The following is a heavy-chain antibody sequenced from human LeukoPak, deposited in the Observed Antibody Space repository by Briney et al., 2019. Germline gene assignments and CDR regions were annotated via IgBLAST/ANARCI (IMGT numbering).Heavy chain of an antibody. J-gene: IGHJ4*02. CDR2: IFPSGGEI. Sequence: GGSLRLSCAASGFIFSTFAMVWVRQPPGKGLEWVSSIFPSGGEIHYADSVRGRFTISRDNSKSTLSLQMNSLRAEDTAIYYCATYRQVLLPFESWGQGTLVTVSS. CDR3: ATYRQVLLPFES. CDR1: GFIFSTFA. V-gene: IGHV3-23*01. D-gene: IGHD2-8*02.